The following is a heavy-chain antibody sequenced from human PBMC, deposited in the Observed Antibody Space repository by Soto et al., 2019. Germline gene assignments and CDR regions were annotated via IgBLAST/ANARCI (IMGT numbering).Heavy chain of an antibody. J-gene: IGHJ5*01. V-gene: IGHV4-30-2*01. CDR3: ARGAPVRFDP. CDR1: GGSISSGGYS. Sequence: SETLSLTCAVSGGSISSGGYSWSWIRQPPGKGLEWIGYIYHSGSTYYNPSLKSRVTISVDRSKNQFSLKLSSVTAADTAVYYCARGAPVRFDPWGQGTPVTVSA. D-gene: IGHD2-8*01. CDR2: IYHSGST.